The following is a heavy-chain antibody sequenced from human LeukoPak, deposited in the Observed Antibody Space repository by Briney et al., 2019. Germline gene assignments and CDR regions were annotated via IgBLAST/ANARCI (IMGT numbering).Heavy chain of an antibody. Sequence: ASVKVSCKASGGTFSSYAISWVRQAPGQGLEWMGGIIPIFGTANYAQKFQGRVTITADESTSTAYMELSSLRSEDTAVYYCATSIAAPYWYFDLWGRGTLVTVSS. CDR1: GGTFSSYA. J-gene: IGHJ2*01. CDR2: IIPIFGTA. D-gene: IGHD6-6*01. V-gene: IGHV1-69*13. CDR3: ATSIAAPYWYFDL.